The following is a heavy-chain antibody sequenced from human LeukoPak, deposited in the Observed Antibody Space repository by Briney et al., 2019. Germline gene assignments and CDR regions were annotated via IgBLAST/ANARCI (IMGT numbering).Heavy chain of an antibody. Sequence: SETLSLTCTVSGGSISSYYWSWIRQPPGKGLEWIGYICYSGSTNYNPSLKSRVTISVDTSKNQFSLKLSSVTAADTAVYYCARDAMYNSRWSYAFDFWGQGTMVTVSS. V-gene: IGHV4-59*08. CDR3: ARDAMYNSRWSYAFDF. J-gene: IGHJ3*01. D-gene: IGHD6-19*01. CDR1: GGSISSYY. CDR2: ICYSGST.